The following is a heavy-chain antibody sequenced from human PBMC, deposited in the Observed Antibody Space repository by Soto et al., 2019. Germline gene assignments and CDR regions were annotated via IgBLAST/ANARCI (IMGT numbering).Heavy chain of an antibody. V-gene: IGHV4-59*08. Sequence: QVQLQQSGPRLVKPSETLSLTCTVSSGPDRSHNWGWIRQPPGRGLEWIGYVYYTGDTAYNPSLRSRVSISADTSTNDSSLSLRSVTAAGTAVYYCVRQGIDYLHGLVDVWGQGTTVSVSS. CDR2: VYYTGDT. CDR3: VRQGIDYLHGLVDV. D-gene: IGHD4-17*01. J-gene: IGHJ6*02. CDR1: SGPDRSHN.